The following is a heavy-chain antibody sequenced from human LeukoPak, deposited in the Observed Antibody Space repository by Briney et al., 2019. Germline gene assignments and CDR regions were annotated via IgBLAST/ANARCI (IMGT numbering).Heavy chain of an antibody. CDR1: GGSISSGGYY. J-gene: IGHJ3*02. CDR3: ARPSSPFAAFDI. D-gene: IGHD6-13*01. Sequence: SETLSLTCTVSGGSISSGGYYWSWIRQPPGKGLEWIGYIYHSGSTYYDPSLKSRVTISVDRSKNQFSLKLSSVTAADTAVYYCARPSSPFAAFDIWGQGTMVTVSS. V-gene: IGHV4-30-2*01. CDR2: IYHSGST.